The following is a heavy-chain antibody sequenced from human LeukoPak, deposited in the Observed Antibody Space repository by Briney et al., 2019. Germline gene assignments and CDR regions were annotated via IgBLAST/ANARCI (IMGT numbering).Heavy chain of an antibody. D-gene: IGHD1-1*01. CDR1: GFSVSSKY. J-gene: IGHJ3*01. Sequence: GGSLRLSCVASGFSVSSKYMSWVRQAPGKGLEWVSVLFSGGSTHYVDSVRGRFTISRDESKNTLLLQMNSLRVEDTAVYYCVRSTLDAFDLWGQGTMVTVSS. CDR2: LFSGGST. CDR3: VRSTLDAFDL. V-gene: IGHV3-66*02.